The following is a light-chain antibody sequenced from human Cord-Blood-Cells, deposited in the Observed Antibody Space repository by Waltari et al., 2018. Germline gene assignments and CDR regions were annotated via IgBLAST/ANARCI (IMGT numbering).Light chain of an antibody. Sequence: IQMTQSASSLSASVGDRVTITCRARQIISRHLNWYQQKPGKAPKLLSYAASSLQSGVPSRFSGSESGTDVTLTLSSLQPEDFATDYCQQSYSILWTLGQGTKVAI. V-gene: IGKV1-39*01. J-gene: IGKJ1*01. CDR3: QQSYSILWT. CDR1: QIISRH. CDR2: AAS.